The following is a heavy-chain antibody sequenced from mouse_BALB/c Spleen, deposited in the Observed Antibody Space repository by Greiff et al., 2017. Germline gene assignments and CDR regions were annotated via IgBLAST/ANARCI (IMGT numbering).Heavy chain of an antibody. D-gene: IGHD2-4*01. V-gene: IGHV1-63*02. Sequence: VQVVESGAELVRPGTSVKISCKASGYTFTNYWLGWVKQRPGHGLEWIGDIYPGGGYTNYNEKFKGKATLTADTSSSTAYMQLSSLTSEDSAVYFCAFYYDYDPWFAYWGQGTLVTVSA. CDR3: AFYYDYDPWFAY. J-gene: IGHJ3*01. CDR2: IYPGGGYT. CDR1: GYTFTNYW.